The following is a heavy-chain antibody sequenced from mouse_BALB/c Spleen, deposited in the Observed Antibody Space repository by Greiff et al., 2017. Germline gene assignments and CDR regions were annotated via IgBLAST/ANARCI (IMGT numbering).Heavy chain of an antibody. CDR1: GFTFSSYG. J-gene: IGHJ2*01. Sequence: EVQGVESGGDLVKPGGSLKLSCAASGFTFSSYGMSWVRKTPDKRLEWVATISSGGSYTYYPDSVKGRFTISRDNAKNTLYLQMSSLKSEDTAMYYCARQITTVVPYFDYWGQGTTLTVSS. V-gene: IGHV5-6*01. CDR2: ISSGGSYT. D-gene: IGHD1-1*01. CDR3: ARQITTVVPYFDY.